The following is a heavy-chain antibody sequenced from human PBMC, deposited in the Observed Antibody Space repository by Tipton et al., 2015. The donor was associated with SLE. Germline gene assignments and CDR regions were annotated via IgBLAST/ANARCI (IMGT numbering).Heavy chain of an antibody. D-gene: IGHD3-10*02. CDR3: AKHVLGGFHFDD. CDR2: THYSQGT. Sequence: GLVKPSQTLSLTCTVAGGSLRNDADYWTWIHQHPGRGLEWIGFTHYSQGTHYNPSLKSRVSISLDTSKSQFFLNMTSVTAADTAVFYCAKHVLGGFHFDDWGQGTLVTVSS. V-gene: IGHV4-31*03. J-gene: IGHJ4*02. CDR1: GGSLRNDADY.